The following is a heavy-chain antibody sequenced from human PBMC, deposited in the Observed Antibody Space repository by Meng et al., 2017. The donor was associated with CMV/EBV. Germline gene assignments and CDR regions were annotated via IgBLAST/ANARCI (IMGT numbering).Heavy chain of an antibody. D-gene: IGHD3-3*01. CDR2: IIPILGIA. Sequence: GGSLRLSCAASGFTPSSYGMHWVRQAPGQGLDWMGRIIPILGIANYAQKFQGRVTITADKSTSTAYMELSSLRSEDTAVYYCASGGDITFGVVIMSHYYYYGMDVWGQGTTVTVSS. J-gene: IGHJ6*02. V-gene: IGHV1-69*04. CDR1: GFTPSSYG. CDR3: ASGGDITFGVVIMSHYYYYGMDV.